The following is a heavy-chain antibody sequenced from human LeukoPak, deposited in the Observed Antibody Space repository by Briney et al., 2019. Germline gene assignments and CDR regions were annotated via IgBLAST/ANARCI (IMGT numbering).Heavy chain of an antibody. D-gene: IGHD1-1*01. CDR3: ARDPWGYRAGVMDF. CDR2: INTDGATT. V-gene: IGHV3-74*01. CDR1: GFTFSSYW. J-gene: IGHJ4*02. Sequence: PGGSLRLSCAASGFTFSSYWMHWVRQVPGKGLVWVSRINTDGATTTHADSVKGRFTISRDNAKNTLYLQITSLGAEDTALYYCARDPWGYRAGVMDFWGLGTLVTVSS.